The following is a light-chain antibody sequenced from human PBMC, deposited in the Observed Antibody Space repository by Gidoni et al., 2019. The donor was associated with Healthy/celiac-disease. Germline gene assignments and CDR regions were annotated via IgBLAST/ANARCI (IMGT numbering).Light chain of an antibody. CDR2: DAS. V-gene: IGKV3-11*01. CDR3: QQRSNWPPGLFT. Sequence: EIVFTQSPATLSLSPGERATLSCRASQSVSSYLAWYQQKPGQAPRLLIYDASNRATGIPARFSGSGSGTDFTLTISSLEPEDFAVYYCQQRSNWPPGLFTFGPGTKVDIK. J-gene: IGKJ3*01. CDR1: QSVSSY.